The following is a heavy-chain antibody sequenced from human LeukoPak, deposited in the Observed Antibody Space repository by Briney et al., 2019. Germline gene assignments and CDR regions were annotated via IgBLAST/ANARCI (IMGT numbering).Heavy chain of an antibody. CDR1: GFTFSSYA. D-gene: IGHD5-12*01. V-gene: IGHV3-23*01. CDR2: ISGSGGST. J-gene: IGHJ4*02. Sequence: PGGSLRLSCAASGFTFSSYAMSSVRQAPGKGLEWVSAISGSGGSTYYADSVKGRFTISRDNSKNTLYLQVNSLRTEDTAVYYCAKDRSRYSGYDPRSYYFDYWGQGTLVSVSS. CDR3: AKDRSRYSGYDPRSYYFDY.